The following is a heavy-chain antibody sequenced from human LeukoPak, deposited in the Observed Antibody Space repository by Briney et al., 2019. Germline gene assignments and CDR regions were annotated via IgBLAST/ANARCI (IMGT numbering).Heavy chain of an antibody. J-gene: IGHJ5*02. Sequence: SETLSLTCTVSGGSISSSSYYWGWIRQPPGKGLEWIGSIYYSGSTYYNPSLKSRVTISVDTSKNQFSLKLSSVTAADTAVYYCARESGYYYGSGRREYNWFDPWGQGTLVTVSS. D-gene: IGHD3-10*01. CDR1: GGSISSSSYY. V-gene: IGHV4-39*07. CDR3: ARESGYYYGSGRREYNWFDP. CDR2: IYYSGST.